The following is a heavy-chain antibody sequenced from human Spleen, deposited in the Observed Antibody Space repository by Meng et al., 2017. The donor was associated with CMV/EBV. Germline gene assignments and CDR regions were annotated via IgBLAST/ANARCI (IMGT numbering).Heavy chain of an antibody. Sequence: GGSLRLSCAASGFTASSNYMGWVRQAPGKGLEWVSILYSGGDTYYADSVKGRFTISGDTSKNTVFLQMSILRAEDTAVYYCATVGSSSGRFFRHWGQGTLVTVSS. CDR1: GFTASSNY. CDR2: LYSGGDT. J-gene: IGHJ4*02. CDR3: ATVGSSSGRFFRH. V-gene: IGHV3-53*01. D-gene: IGHD6-6*01.